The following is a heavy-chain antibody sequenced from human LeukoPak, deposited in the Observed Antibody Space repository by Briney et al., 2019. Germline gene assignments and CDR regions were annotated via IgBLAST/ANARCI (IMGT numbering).Heavy chain of an antibody. CDR3: AKFIAAPFYFDY. D-gene: IGHD6-13*01. J-gene: IGHJ4*02. Sequence: TGGSLRLSCAASGFTFSSYEMIWVRQAPGKGLEWVSYISSSGNTIYYADSVKGRFTISRDNAKNSLYLQMNSLRAEDTAVYYCAKFIAAPFYFDYWGQGTLVTVSS. V-gene: IGHV3-48*03. CDR2: ISSSGNTI. CDR1: GFTFSSYE.